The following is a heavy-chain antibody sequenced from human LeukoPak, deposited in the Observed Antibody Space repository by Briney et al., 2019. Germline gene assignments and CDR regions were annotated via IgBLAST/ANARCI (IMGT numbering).Heavy chain of an antibody. D-gene: IGHD3-22*01. CDR3: ARENIYDSSGYYYSIGMDV. V-gene: IGHV4-59*01. Sequence: SETLSLTCTVSGGSISSYYWSWIRQPPGKGLEWIGYIYYSGSTNYNPSLKSRVTISVDTSRNQFSLKLSSVTAADTAVYYCARENIYDSSGYYYSIGMDVWGQGTAVTVSS. CDR1: GGSISSYY. CDR2: IYYSGST. J-gene: IGHJ6*02.